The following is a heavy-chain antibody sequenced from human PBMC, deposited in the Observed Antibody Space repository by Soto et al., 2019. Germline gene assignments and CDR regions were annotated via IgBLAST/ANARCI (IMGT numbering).Heavy chain of an antibody. D-gene: IGHD5-18*01. CDR1: GGTFSSYA. J-gene: IGHJ4*02. CDR3: ARVVSAMVRYGLSPIDY. Sequence: AASVKVSCKASGGTFSSYAISWVRQAPGQGLEWMGGIIPIFGTANYAQKFQGRVTITADESTSTAYMELSSLRSEDTAVYYCARVVSAMVRYGLSPIDYWGQGTLVTVSS. CDR2: IIPIFGTA. V-gene: IGHV1-69*13.